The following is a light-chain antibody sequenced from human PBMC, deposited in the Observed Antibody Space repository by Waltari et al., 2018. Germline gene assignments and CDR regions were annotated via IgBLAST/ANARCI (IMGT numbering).Light chain of an antibody. CDR1: NLANND. CDR2: QDR. Sequence: SYEVTQSPSMSVSPGQTARITCSGNNLANNDVGWYQQKPGQSPVLVIYQDRKRPSGIPERFSGSNSGDTATLTISETQSMDEGDYFCQVWDSSTYMVFGGGTKLTVL. CDR3: QVWDSSTYMV. J-gene: IGLJ2*01. V-gene: IGLV3-1*01.